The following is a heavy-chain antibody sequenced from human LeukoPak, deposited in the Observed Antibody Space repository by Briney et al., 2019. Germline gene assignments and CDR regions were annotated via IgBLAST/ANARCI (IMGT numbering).Heavy chain of an antibody. D-gene: IGHD6-13*01. CDR2: IIPIFGTA. Sequence: SVKVSRKASGGTFSSYAISWVRQAPGQGLEWMGGIIPIFGTANYAQKFQGRVTITADESTSTAYMELSSLRSEDTAVYYCARGSPLFSSSWYVNYWGQGTLVTVSS. V-gene: IGHV1-69*13. CDR3: ARGSPLFSSSWYVNY. J-gene: IGHJ4*02. CDR1: GGTFSSYA.